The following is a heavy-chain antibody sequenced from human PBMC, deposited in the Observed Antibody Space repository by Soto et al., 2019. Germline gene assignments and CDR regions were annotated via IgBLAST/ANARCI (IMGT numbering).Heavy chain of an antibody. J-gene: IGHJ4*02. CDR2: IYHTGST. V-gene: IGHV4-4*02. D-gene: IGHD3-10*01. CDR3: ARSRGLYGVSTNFDF. CDR1: GDSISISTNW. Sequence: QVQLQESGPRLVKPSGTLSLTCAVSGDSISISTNWWSWVRLSPGKGLEWIAEIYHTGSTNFSPSLKSRVTISMDKFENKVSLSLTSVTAADTAVYFCARSRGLYGVSTNFDFWGQGIPVTVS.